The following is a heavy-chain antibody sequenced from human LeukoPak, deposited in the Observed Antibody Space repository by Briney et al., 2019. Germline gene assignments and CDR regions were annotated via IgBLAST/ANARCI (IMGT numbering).Heavy chain of an antibody. CDR1: GFTFDDYA. J-gene: IGHJ4*02. CDR3: AKDSLPYYDSSGQFDY. D-gene: IGHD3-22*01. CDR2: ISWHSGSI. V-gene: IGHV3-9*01. Sequence: GRSLRLSCAASGFTFDDYAMHWVRQAPGKGLEWVSGISWHSGSIGYADSVKGRFTISRDNAKNSLYLQMNSLRAEDTALYYCAKDSLPYYDSSGQFDYWGQGTLVTVSS.